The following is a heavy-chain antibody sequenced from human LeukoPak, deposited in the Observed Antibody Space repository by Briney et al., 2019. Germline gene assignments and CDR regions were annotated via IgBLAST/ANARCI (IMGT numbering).Heavy chain of an antibody. CDR3: ARGDFSEGTIWSRLSSEFKLFDY. CDR2: ISYDGSEQ. J-gene: IGHJ4*02. Sequence: SGGSLRLSCTVSGFVFSSYAMHWVRQAPGKGLAWVAVISYDGSEQDHAASLKGRITVSRDNSHNTLFLQIDSLRLEDTAVYYCARGDFSEGTIWSRLSSEFKLFDYWGQGAAVTVSS. D-gene: IGHD6-13*01. V-gene: IGHV3-30*04. CDR1: GFVFSSYA.